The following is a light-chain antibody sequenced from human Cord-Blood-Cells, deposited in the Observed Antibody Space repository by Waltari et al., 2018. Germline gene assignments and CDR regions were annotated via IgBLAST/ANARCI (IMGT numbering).Light chain of an antibody. J-gene: IGKJ4*01. Sequence: DIQMTQSPSSLSASVGDRVTITCQASQDISNYLNWYQQKPGKAPKLLIYDASNLETGVPSRFSGSGSGTDFTFTISSLQPEDIATYYCQQYDNLPPRSWFTFGGGTKVEIK. CDR2: DAS. CDR3: QQYDNLPPRSWFT. CDR1: QDISNY. V-gene: IGKV1-33*01.